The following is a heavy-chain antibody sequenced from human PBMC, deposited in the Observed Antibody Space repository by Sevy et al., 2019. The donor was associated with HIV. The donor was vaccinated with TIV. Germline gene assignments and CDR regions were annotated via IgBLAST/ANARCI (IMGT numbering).Heavy chain of an antibody. CDR3: ARARWGSGSYYREPYYFDY. Sequence: SETLSLTCAVYGGSFSGYYWSWIRQPPGKGLEWIGEINHSGSTNYNPPLKSRVTISVDTSKNQFSLKLSSVTAADTAVYYCARARWGSGSYYREPYYFDYWGQGTLVTVSS. CDR2: INHSGST. J-gene: IGHJ4*02. D-gene: IGHD1-26*01. CDR1: GGSFSGYY. V-gene: IGHV4-34*01.